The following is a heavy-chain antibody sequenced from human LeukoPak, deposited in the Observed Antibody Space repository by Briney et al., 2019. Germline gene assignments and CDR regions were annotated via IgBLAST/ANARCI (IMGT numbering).Heavy chain of an antibody. D-gene: IGHD6-19*01. CDR3: TRSAGYSSGWYHDY. V-gene: IGHV3-49*04. J-gene: IGHJ4*02. Sequence: GRSLRLSCTASGFTFGDYAMSWVRQAPGKGQEWVGFVRSKAYGGTTEYAASVKGRFTISRDDSKSIAYLQMNSLKTEDTAVYYCTRSAGYSSGWYHDYWGQGTLVTVSS. CDR1: GFTFGDYA. CDR2: VRSKAYGGTT.